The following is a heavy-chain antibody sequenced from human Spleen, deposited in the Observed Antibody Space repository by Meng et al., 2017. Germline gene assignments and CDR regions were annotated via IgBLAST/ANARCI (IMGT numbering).Heavy chain of an antibody. CDR3: ARDHSEGSFDY. CDR2: INHSGST. D-gene: IGHD3-10*01. V-gene: IGHV4-34*01. Sequence: QVQLQQWGAGLLKPSETLSLTCAVYGGSFSGYYWSWIRQPPGKGLEWIGEINHSGSTNYNPSLKSRVTILGDTSKNQFSLKLNSVTAADTAVYYCARDHSEGSFDYWGQGTLVTVSS. J-gene: IGHJ4*02. CDR1: GGSFSGYY.